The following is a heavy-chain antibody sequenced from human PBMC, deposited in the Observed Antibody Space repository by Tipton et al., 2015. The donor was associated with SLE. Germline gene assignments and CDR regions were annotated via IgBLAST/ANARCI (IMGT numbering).Heavy chain of an antibody. CDR1: GASISSHH. D-gene: IGHD2/OR15-2a*01. CDR2: IFYSGGT. CDR3: TRLAFAGVWYYVDF. Sequence: TLSLTCTVSGASISSHHWTWIRRPPKRGLEWVGSIFYSGGTNYSNFLHRRITISVDTSKNQLSLHVISMTAADTAVYYCTRLAFAGVWYYVDFWGQGAPVPL. V-gene: IGHV4-59*11. J-gene: IGHJ6*01.